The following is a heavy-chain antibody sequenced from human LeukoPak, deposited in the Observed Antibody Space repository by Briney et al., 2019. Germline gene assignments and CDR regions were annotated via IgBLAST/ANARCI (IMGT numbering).Heavy chain of an antibody. CDR3: ARDLRGWHWYSSSPPRGFDP. CDR1: GYTFTSYG. CDR2: ISAYSGNT. J-gene: IGHJ5*02. V-gene: IGHV1-18*01. D-gene: IGHD6-6*01. Sequence: ASVKVSCKASGYTFTSYGISWVRQAPGQGLGWMGWISAYSGNTNYAQKLQGRVTMTTDTSTSTAYMELRSLRSDDTAVYYCARDLRGWHWYSSSPPRGFDPWGQGTLVTVSS.